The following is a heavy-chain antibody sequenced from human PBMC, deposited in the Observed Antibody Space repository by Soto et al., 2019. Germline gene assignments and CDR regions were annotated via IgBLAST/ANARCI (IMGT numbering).Heavy chain of an antibody. D-gene: IGHD1-1*01. V-gene: IGHV3-33*01. CDR3: ARGSDWNDELDWFDP. J-gene: IGHJ5*02. CDR2: IWYDGSNK. CDR1: GFTFSSYG. Sequence: QVQLVESGGGVVQPGRSLRLSCAASGFTFSSYGMHWVRQAPGKGLEWVAVIWYDGSNKYYADSVKGRFTISRDNSKNTLYLQMNSLRAEDTAVYYCARGSDWNDELDWFDPWGQGTLAPVSS.